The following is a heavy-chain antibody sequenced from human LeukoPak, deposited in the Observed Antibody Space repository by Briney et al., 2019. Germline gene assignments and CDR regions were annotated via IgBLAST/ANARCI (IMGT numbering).Heavy chain of an antibody. V-gene: IGHV3-53*01. J-gene: IGHJ5*02. CDR2: IYSGGST. CDR3: AKPPGLRRLDP. Sequence: SGGSLRLSCAASGFTVSSNYMSWVRQAPGKGLEWVSVIYSGGSTYYADSVKGRFTISRDNSKNTLYLQMNSLRAEDTAVYYCAKPPGLRRLDPWGQGTLVTVSS. D-gene: IGHD5-12*01. CDR1: GFTVSSNY.